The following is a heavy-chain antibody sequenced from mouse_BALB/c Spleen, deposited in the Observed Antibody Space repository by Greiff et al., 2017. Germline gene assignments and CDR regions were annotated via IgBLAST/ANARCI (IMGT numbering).Heavy chain of an antibody. Sequence: VQLQQSGTVLARPGASVKMSCKASGYTFTSYWMHWVKQRPGQGLEWIGAIYPGNSDTSYNQKFKGKAKLTAVTSTSTAYMELSSLTNEDSAVYYCTRRAYYGSYAMDYWGQGTSVTVSS. J-gene: IGHJ4*01. CDR2: IYPGNSDT. CDR1: GYTFTSYW. V-gene: IGHV1-5*01. CDR3: TRRAYYGSYAMDY. D-gene: IGHD1-2*01.